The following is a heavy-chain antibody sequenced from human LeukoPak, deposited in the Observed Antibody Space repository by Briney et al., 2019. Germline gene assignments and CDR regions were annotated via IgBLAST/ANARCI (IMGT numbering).Heavy chain of an antibody. CDR3: VRDIDDSGRGT. CDR1: GGTFSSYA. D-gene: IGHD3-22*01. CDR2: IIPIFGTA. V-gene: IGHV1-69*05. Sequence: ASVKVSCKASGGTFSSYAIRWVRQAPGQGLEWMGGIIPIFGTANYAQKFQGRVTITTDESTSTAYMELRSLRSEDTAVYYCVRDIDDSGRGTWGQGTLVTVSS. J-gene: IGHJ5*02.